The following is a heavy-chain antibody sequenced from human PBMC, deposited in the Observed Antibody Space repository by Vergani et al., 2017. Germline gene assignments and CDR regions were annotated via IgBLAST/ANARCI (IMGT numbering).Heavy chain of an antibody. CDR1: GFTFSSYS. Sequence: VQLVESGGGVVQPGRSLRLSCAASGFTFSSYSMNWVRQAPGKGLEWVSSISSSSSYIYYADSVKGRFTISRDNAKNSLELQMNSLRAEATAVYYCSRDGLYQLRTKVYDAFDIWGQGTMVTVSS. CDR3: SRDGLYQLRTKVYDAFDI. D-gene: IGHD2-2*01. V-gene: IGHV3-21*01. J-gene: IGHJ3*02. CDR2: ISSSSSYI.